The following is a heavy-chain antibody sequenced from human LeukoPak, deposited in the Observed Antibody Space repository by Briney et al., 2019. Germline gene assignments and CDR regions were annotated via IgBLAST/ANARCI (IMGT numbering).Heavy chain of an antibody. Sequence: ASVKVSCKTSGYSFTGYYMHWVRQAPGQGLEWMGWISGYDGNTKYAQKFQGRVTMTTDTFTSTAYMELRNLTSDDTAVFYCARGAQWLVPWGQGTLVTVSS. CDR2: ISGYDGNT. CDR1: GYSFTGYY. D-gene: IGHD6-19*01. V-gene: IGHV1-18*04. J-gene: IGHJ5*02. CDR3: ARGAQWLVP.